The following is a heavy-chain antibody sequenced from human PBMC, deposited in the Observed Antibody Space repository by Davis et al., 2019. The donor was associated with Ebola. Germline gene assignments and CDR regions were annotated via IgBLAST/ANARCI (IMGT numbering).Heavy chain of an antibody. CDR2: ISWNSGSI. Sequence: GGSLRLSCAASGFTFSSYAMHWVRQAPGKGLEWVSGISWNSGSIGYADSVKGRFTISRDNAKNSLYLQMNSLRAEDTAVYYCAKAPRIYYDFWSGPADDAFDIWGQGTMVTVSS. D-gene: IGHD3-3*01. V-gene: IGHV3-9*01. CDR3: AKAPRIYYDFWSGPADDAFDI. CDR1: GFTFSSYA. J-gene: IGHJ3*02.